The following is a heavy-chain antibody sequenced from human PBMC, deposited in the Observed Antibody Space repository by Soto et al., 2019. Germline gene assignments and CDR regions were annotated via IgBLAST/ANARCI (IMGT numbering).Heavy chain of an antibody. CDR3: ARGLLL. CDR1: GGSISGYY. D-gene: IGHD3-10*01. V-gene: IGHV4-59*12. J-gene: IGHJ4*02. Sequence: SETLSLTCTVSGGSISGYYWSWIRQPPGKGLEWIGYIHYRGGTNSNPSLKSRASISVDTSKNEFSLKLSSVTAADTAVYYCARGLLLWGQGTLVTVSS. CDR2: IHYRGGT.